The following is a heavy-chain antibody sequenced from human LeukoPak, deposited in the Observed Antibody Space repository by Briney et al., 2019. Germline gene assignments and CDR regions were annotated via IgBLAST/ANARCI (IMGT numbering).Heavy chain of an antibody. Sequence: PSETLSLTCAVSGGSISSSNWWSWVRQPPGKGLEWIGEIYHSGSTNYNPSLKSRVTISVDKSKNQFSLKLSSVTAADTAVYYCARVQYYGSGSYYLDYWGQGTLVTVSS. CDR1: GGSISSSNW. J-gene: IGHJ4*02. CDR2: IYHSGST. V-gene: IGHV4-4*02. D-gene: IGHD3-10*01. CDR3: ARVQYYGSGSYYLDY.